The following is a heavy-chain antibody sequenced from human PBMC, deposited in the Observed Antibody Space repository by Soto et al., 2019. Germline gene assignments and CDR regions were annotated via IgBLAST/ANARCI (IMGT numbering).Heavy chain of an antibody. CDR1: GFTFSSHG. V-gene: IGHV3-48*02. J-gene: IGHJ6*02. D-gene: IGHD3-10*01. Sequence: GSLRLSCDASGFTFSSHGMTLVRQAPGKGLEWVAFISSTSSTKNYADSVKGRFTISRDNTKNSLYLQMSSLRDEDTAVYYCARRITMVRGPYYYYGMDVWGQGTTVTVSS. CDR3: ARRITMVRGPYYYYGMDV. CDR2: ISSTSSTK.